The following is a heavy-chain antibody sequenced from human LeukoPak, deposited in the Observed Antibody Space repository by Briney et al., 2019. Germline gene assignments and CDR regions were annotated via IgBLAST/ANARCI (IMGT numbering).Heavy chain of an antibody. CDR1: GYSISSGYY. Sequence: SETLSLTCTVSGYSISSGYYWGWIRQPPGKGLEWIGYIYHSGSTYYNPSLKSRVTISVDRSKNQFSLKLSSVTAADTAVYYCASSKGGRSDYWGQGTLVTVSS. J-gene: IGHJ4*02. V-gene: IGHV4-38-2*02. CDR3: ASSKGGRSDY. CDR2: IYHSGST. D-gene: IGHD3-16*01.